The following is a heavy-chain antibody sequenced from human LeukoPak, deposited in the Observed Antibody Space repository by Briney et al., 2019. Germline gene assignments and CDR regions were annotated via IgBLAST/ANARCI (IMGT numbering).Heavy chain of an antibody. CDR3: ARGLAARPRSYYYYGMDV. Sequence: ASVKVSRKASGYTFTGYYMHWVRQAPGQGLEWMGWINPNSGGTNYAQKFQGWVTMTRDTSISTAYMELSRLRSDDTAVYYCARGLAARPRSYYYYGMDVWGQGTTVTVSS. V-gene: IGHV1-2*04. D-gene: IGHD6-6*01. J-gene: IGHJ6*02. CDR1: GYTFTGYY. CDR2: INPNSGGT.